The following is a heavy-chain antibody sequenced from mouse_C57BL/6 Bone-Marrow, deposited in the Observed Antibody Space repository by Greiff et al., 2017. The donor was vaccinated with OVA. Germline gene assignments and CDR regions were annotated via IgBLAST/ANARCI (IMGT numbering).Heavy chain of an antibody. V-gene: IGHV5-9*01. CDR3: ARRGYYYGSYWYFDV. J-gene: IGHJ1*03. CDR1: GFTFSSYT. D-gene: IGHD1-1*01. Sequence: EVKVVESGGGLVKPGGSLKLSCAASGFTFSSYTMSWVRQTPEKRLEWVATISGGGGNTYYPDSVKGRFTISRDNAKNTLYLQMSSLRSEDTALYYCARRGYYYGSYWYFDVWGTGTTVTVSA. CDR2: ISGGGGNT.